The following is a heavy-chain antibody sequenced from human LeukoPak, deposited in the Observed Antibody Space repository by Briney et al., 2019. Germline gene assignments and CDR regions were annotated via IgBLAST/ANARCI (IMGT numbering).Heavy chain of an antibody. V-gene: IGHV1-18*01. CDR3: ARAVHSSSLSACDY. D-gene: IGHD6-6*01. Sequence: ASVTVSCKASGYTVTSYVISWVRQAPGQGREWMGWISVYNGNTHYAQNLQGRDTMTPDTYTSTAYMEVRSLTPDDTAVYYCARAVHSSSLSACDYWGQGTLVTVSS. CDR2: ISVYNGNT. CDR1: GYTVTSYV. J-gene: IGHJ4*02.